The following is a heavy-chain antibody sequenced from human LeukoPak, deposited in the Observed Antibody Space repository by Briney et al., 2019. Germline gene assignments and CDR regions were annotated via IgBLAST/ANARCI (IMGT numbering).Heavy chain of an antibody. V-gene: IGHV4-4*02. CDR1: GGSLSSYNW. CDR3: ARVNINNWHSCDY. J-gene: IGHJ4*02. D-gene: IGHD1-1*01. Sequence: SETLSLTCAVSGGSLSSYNWWGWVRQPPGKGLEWIGEIYHSGTPNYNPPRKSRVTRSVDKSRNHFSLNLSSVTAADTAVYYCARVNINNWHSCDYWGQGTLVTVSS. CDR2: IYHSGTP.